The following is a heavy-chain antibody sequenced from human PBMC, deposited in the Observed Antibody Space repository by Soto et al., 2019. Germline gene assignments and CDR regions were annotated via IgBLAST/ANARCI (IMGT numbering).Heavy chain of an antibody. V-gene: IGHV1-69*01. D-gene: IGHD2-2*01. J-gene: IGHJ6*02. CDR3: ARVGSCLSSSCLYYGMDV. CDR1: GGDFKNFI. Sequence: VQLVQSGAEVRKPGSSVKVSCKASGGDFKNFIIAWVRQAPGHGLEWMGGVIPIFGTPNFVQKFQDRGTITEDEATSSTDMELRSLRSEDTAVYYCARVGSCLSSSCLYYGMDVCDQGSTVNDCS. CDR2: VIPIFGTP.